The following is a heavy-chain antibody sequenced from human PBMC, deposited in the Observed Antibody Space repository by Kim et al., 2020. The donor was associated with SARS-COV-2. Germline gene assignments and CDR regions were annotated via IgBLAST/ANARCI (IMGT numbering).Heavy chain of an antibody. Sequence: GGSLRLSCAASGFTFSSYAMHWVRQAPGKGLEWVAVISYDGSNKYYADSVKGRFTISRDNSKNTLYLQMNSLRAEDTAVYYCAREGRVDWNYQVSVFFDYWGQGTLVTVSS. V-gene: IGHV3-30-3*01. J-gene: IGHJ4*02. CDR3: AREGRVDWNYQVSVFFDY. CDR2: ISYDGSNK. CDR1: GFTFSSYA. D-gene: IGHD1-7*01.